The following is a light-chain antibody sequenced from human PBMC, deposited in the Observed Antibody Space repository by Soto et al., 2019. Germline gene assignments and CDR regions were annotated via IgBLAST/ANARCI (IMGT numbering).Light chain of an antibody. CDR3: QRYISYRT. Sequence: EIRGSKSPFTLSASAGDRVIINCRASQSISDYLAWYQQKPGKAPKLLIYDASSLESGVPSRFSGSGSGTEFTLTSSSLPPDDFATYYCQRYISYRTFGQGTKVDI. CDR2: DAS. J-gene: IGKJ1*01. CDR1: QSISDY. V-gene: IGKV1-5*01.